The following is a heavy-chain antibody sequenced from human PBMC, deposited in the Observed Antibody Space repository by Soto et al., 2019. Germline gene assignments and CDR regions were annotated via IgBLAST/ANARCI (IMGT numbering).Heavy chain of an antibody. Sequence: KLVQSGDEVKKPGASVKVSCRASGYIFNSVGISWLRPVPGQVLEWMGWVSTYSEHTKSVQKFQDRVTLTADTSTSTVHMELRSLRSADTAVYYCARDLNWNNVLGFDSWGQGTLVTVSS. CDR2: VSTYSEHT. J-gene: IGHJ4*02. CDR1: GYIFNSVG. V-gene: IGHV1-18*04. D-gene: IGHD1-20*01. CDR3: ARDLNWNNVLGFDS.